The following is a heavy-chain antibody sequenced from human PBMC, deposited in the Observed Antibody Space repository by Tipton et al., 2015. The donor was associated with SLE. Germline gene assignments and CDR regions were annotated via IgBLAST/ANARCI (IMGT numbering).Heavy chain of an antibody. V-gene: IGHV4-31*03. Sequence: TLSLTCNVSGGSISSGDFYWSWIRQHPGRGLEWIGHIYYSGATSYNSSLKSRLTMSADTSNNVFSLKLLSATPTDSAIYYCARGGSPFDYWGRGILVTVSS. J-gene: IGHJ4*02. CDR1: GGSISSGDFY. CDR2: IYYSGAT. CDR3: ARGGSPFDY.